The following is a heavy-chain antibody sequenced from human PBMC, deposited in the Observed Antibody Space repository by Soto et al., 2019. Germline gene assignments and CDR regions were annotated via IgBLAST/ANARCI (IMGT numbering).Heavy chain of an antibody. CDR1: GYSISSGYY. CDR3: ARGAATVTPGWFDP. V-gene: IGHV4-38-2*01. Sequence: SETLSLTCAVSGYSISSGYYWGWIRQPPGKGLEWIASIYHSGSTYYNPSLKSRVTISVDTSKNQFSLKLSSVTAADTAVYYCARGAATVTPGWFDPWGQGTLVTVSS. D-gene: IGHD4-17*01. CDR2: IYHSGST. J-gene: IGHJ5*02.